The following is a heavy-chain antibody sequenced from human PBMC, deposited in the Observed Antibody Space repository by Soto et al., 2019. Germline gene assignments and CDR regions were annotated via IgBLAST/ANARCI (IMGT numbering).Heavy chain of an antibody. V-gene: IGHV3-49*03. CDR1: GFTFGDYA. J-gene: IGHJ6*02. CDR3: TRWRFLEWLSPMDV. CDR2: IRSKAYGGTT. Sequence: GGSLRLSCTASGFTFGDYAMSWFRQAPGKGLEWVGFIRSKAYGGTTEYAASVKGRFTISRDDSKSIAYLQMNSLKTEDTAVYYCTRWRFLEWLSPMDVWGQGTTVTVSS. D-gene: IGHD3-3*01.